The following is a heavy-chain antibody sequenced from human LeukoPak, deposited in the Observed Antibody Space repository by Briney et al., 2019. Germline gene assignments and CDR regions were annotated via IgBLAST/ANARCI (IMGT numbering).Heavy chain of an antibody. J-gene: IGHJ3*01. V-gene: IGHV4-61*02. CDR1: GDSISSGSYY. CDR3: ARETEKQWQY. D-gene: IGHD6-19*01. Sequence: SQTLSLTCIVSGDSISSGSYYWTWIRQPAGRGLEWIGRFYTSGSTNYNPSLKSRVTMSVDTSKNQFSLRLSSVTAADTAVYYCARETEKQWQYWGQGTTVSVSS. CDR2: FYTSGST.